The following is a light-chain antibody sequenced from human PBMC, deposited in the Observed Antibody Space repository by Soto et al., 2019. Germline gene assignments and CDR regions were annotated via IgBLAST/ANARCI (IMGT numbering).Light chain of an antibody. V-gene: IGLV2-14*01. CDR1: TSDVGRYNF. J-gene: IGLJ7*01. Sequence: QSVLTQPASVSGSPGQSITISCTGATSDVGRYNFVSWYQQHPGKAPKLIIYEVTNRPSGISTRFSGSKSGNTASLTISGLRAEDEAYFYCTSYTTSGTWVFGGGTQLTVL. CDR2: EVT. CDR3: TSYTTSGTWV.